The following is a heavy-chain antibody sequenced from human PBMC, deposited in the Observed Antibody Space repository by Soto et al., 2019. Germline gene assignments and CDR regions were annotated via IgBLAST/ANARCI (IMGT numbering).Heavy chain of an antibody. CDR3: VTGLRSASLDV. J-gene: IGHJ4*02. Sequence: VQLVESGGGLVKPGGSLRLSCVASGFTFTNAWMTWVRQAPGKGLEWAGRLKGKADGGTINYAAPVKGRFTISRDDSKNTVYLEMNSLKTEDTAVYYCVTGLRSASLDVWGQGTLVTVSS. CDR1: GFTFTNAW. D-gene: IGHD1-26*01. CDR2: LKGKADGGTI. V-gene: IGHV3-15*01.